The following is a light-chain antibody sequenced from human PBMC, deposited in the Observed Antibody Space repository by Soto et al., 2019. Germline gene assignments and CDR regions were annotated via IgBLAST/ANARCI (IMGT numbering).Light chain of an antibody. CDR1: QRISSGY. J-gene: IGKJ2*01. Sequence: EIVLSQSPGTLSLSPGERATLSCRASQRISSGYLAWYQQKPGQAPRLIIYDASTRATGIPDRFSGSGSGTDFTLAISRLETEDFAVYYCQQFGGSPPTYTFGQGTKLEI. V-gene: IGKV3-20*01. CDR2: DAS. CDR3: QQFGGSPPTYT.